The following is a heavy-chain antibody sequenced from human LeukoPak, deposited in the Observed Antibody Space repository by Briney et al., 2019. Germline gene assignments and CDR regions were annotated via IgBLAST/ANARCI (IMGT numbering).Heavy chain of an antibody. J-gene: IGHJ4*02. CDR3: AKDSYSKGDY. V-gene: IGHV3-7*01. Sequence: GGSLRLSCVASGFTFSSSGMAWVRQAPGKGLQWVANINHDGSVKNYVGSVKGRFAISRDNAQNSFYLQMNSLETDDTAVYYCAKDSYSKGDYWGQGTLVTVSS. CDR2: INHDGSVK. D-gene: IGHD4-4*01. CDR1: GFTFSSSG.